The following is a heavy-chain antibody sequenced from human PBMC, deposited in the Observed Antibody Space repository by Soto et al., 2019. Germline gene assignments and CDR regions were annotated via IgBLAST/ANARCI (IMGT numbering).Heavy chain of an antibody. CDR2: INPNSGGT. Sequence: ASVKVSCKASGYPFTGYYMHWVRQAPGQGLEWMGWINPNSGGTNYAQKFQGRVTMTRDTSISTAYMELSRLRSDDTAVYYCARYPEHCSSTSCYVIGFDPWGQGTLVTVSS. CDR3: ARYPEHCSSTSCYVIGFDP. D-gene: IGHD2-2*01. J-gene: IGHJ5*02. V-gene: IGHV1-2*02. CDR1: GYPFTGYY.